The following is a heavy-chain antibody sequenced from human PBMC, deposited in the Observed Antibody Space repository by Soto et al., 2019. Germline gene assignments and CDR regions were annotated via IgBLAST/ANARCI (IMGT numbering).Heavy chain of an antibody. CDR2: IYHRGST. CDR3: ARGLRSKFGGVIVSFDY. D-gene: IGHD3-16*02. Sequence: QLQLQESGSGLVKPSQTLSLTCAVSGGSISSGGYSWSWIRQPQGTGLEWIGYIYHRGSTYYNPSLKCRVTISVDRSKNQFSLNLSSVTAADTAVYYCARGLRSKFGGVIVSFDYWVQGTLVTVSS. CDR1: GGSISSGGYS. J-gene: IGHJ4*02. V-gene: IGHV4-30-2*01.